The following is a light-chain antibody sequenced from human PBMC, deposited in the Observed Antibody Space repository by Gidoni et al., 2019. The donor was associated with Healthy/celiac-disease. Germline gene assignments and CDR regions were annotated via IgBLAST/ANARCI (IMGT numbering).Light chain of an antibody. V-gene: IGKV4-1*01. CDR3: QQYYSTPSWT. J-gene: IGKJ1*01. CDR1: QSVLYSSNNKNY. Sequence: DIVMTQSPDSLAVSLGERATINCKSSQSVLYSSNNKNYLAWYQQKPGQPPELLIYWASTRESGVPDRFSGSGSGTDFTLTISSLQAEDVAVYYCQQYYSTPSWTFXPXTKVEIK. CDR2: WAS.